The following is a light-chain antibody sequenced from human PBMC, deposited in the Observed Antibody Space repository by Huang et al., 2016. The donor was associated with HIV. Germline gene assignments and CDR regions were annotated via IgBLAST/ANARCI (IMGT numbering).Light chain of an antibody. CDR2: AAT. V-gene: IGKV1-39*01. CDR3: QQTYITPLT. J-gene: IGKJ2*01. CDR1: QSISSY. Sequence: DIQMTQSPSSLSASVGDRVTITCRASQSISSYLNWYQKKPGTAPKVLIYAATSLQSGVPARFSGSGAGTDFTLTINNLQPEYSATYYCQQTYITPLTFGQGTKLEIK.